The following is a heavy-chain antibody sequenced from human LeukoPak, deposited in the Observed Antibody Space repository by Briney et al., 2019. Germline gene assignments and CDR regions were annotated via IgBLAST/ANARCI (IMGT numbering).Heavy chain of an antibody. J-gene: IGHJ3*02. CDR3: TRVRNSNNWWGAFDI. V-gene: IGHV1-18*01. CDR2: ISPQSGNK. Sequence: ASVNVSFKAFGYTFDTSSITWVRQAPGQRLEWMGWISPQSGNKQYAQGVQGRATMTTDTSRSTAYMELRSLRPDDTAVYYCTRVRNSNNWWGAFDIWGQGTMVTVSS. CDR1: GYTFDTSS. D-gene: IGHD1-1*01.